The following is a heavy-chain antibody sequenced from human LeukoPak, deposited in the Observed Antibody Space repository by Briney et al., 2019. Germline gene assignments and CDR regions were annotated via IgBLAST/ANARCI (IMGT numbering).Heavy chain of an antibody. Sequence: HPGGSLRLSCAASGFTFNNYWMHWVRQAPGKGLGWVSGINIDGTRTRYADSVKGRFSISRDNAKNTLYLQMSSLRAEDTAVYYCARGGKYSSSPGGLDYWGQGTLVTVSS. V-gene: IGHV3-74*01. CDR3: ARGGKYSSSPGGLDY. CDR2: INIDGTRT. D-gene: IGHD6-6*01. J-gene: IGHJ4*02. CDR1: GFTFNNYW.